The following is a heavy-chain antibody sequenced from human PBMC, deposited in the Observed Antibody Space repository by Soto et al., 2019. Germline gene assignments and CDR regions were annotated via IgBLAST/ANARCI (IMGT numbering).Heavy chain of an antibody. D-gene: IGHD3-3*01. V-gene: IGHV1-46*01. CDR3: ARNYDFWSGSPIFYGMDV. Sequence: ASVKVSCNASGYTFTSYYMHWVRQAPGQGLEWMGIINPSGGSTSYAQKFQGRVTMTRDTSTSTVYMELSSLRSEDTAVYYCARNYDFWSGSPIFYGMDVGGQGTTVTVSS. CDR2: INPSGGST. J-gene: IGHJ6*02. CDR1: GYTFTSYY.